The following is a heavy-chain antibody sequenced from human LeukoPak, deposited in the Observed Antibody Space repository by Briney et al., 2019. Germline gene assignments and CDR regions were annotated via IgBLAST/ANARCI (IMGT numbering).Heavy chain of an antibody. CDR1: TYSSSTNYY. CDR3: ARDLGYSFGHAFDI. V-gene: IGHV4-38-2*02. CDR2: IYHSGTT. Sequence: TSETLSLTCSVSTYSSSTNYYWGWIRQPPGKGLEWIGSIYHSGTTYYNPSLKCRVSISIDMSKNEFSLKLSSVTDADTAVYYCARDLGYSFGHAFDIWGQGTMVTVSS. J-gene: IGHJ3*02. D-gene: IGHD5-18*01.